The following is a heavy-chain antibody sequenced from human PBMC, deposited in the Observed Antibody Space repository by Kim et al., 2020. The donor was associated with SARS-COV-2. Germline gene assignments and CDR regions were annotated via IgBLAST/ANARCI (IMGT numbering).Heavy chain of an antibody. J-gene: IGHJ3*02. Sequence: SETLSLTCTVSGGSISSGGYYWSWIRQHPGKGLEWIGYIYYSGSTYYNPSLKSRVTISVDTSKNQFSLKLSSVTAADTAVYYCARDSAMIGVAFDIWGQGTMVTVSS. CDR2: IYYSGST. D-gene: IGHD3-16*01. CDR3: ARDSAMIGVAFDI. CDR1: GGSISSGGYY. V-gene: IGHV4-31*03.